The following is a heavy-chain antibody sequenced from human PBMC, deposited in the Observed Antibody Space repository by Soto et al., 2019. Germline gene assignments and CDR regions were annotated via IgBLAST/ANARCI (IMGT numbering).Heavy chain of an antibody. Sequence: QVQLQESGPGLVKPSETLSLTCTVSGGSISSYYWSWIRQPPGKGLEWIGYIYYSGSTKYNPSLKSRVTISVDTSKTQFSLKLSSVTAADTAVYYCARLGTVTELDYWGQGTLVTVSS. CDR3: ARLGTVTELDY. D-gene: IGHD4-17*01. CDR2: IYYSGST. V-gene: IGHV4-59*08. J-gene: IGHJ4*02. CDR1: GGSISSYY.